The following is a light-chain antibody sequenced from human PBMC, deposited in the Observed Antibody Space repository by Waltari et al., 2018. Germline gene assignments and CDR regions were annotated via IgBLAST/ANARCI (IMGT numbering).Light chain of an antibody. CDR3: QQYDTYPWT. CDR1: QNIKIW. V-gene: IGKV1-5*03. J-gene: IGKJ1*01. CDR2: KAS. Sequence: DIQMTQSPSTLSASVGYRVTITFRASQNIKIWLTWYQQKPGKAPNLLIYKASSLQSGVPPRFSGSGSGTEFALTINSLQPDDFATYYCQQYDTYPWTFGHGTKVEIK.